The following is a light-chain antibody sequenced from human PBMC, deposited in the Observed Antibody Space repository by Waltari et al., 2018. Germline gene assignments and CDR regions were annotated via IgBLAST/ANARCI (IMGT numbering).Light chain of an antibody. J-gene: IGKJ1*01. CDR3: HQYDTSPQT. CDR2: DSF. V-gene: IGKV3-20*01. Sequence: VLLSPSPGSLSFSPGERATLSCRASQTVRGAYLTWYQQRPGKAPRLLIYDSFIRATGIPYRFSGSGSGADFTLTISSLAPEDSAVFCCHQYDTSPQTVGQGTTVSIK. CDR1: QTVRGAY.